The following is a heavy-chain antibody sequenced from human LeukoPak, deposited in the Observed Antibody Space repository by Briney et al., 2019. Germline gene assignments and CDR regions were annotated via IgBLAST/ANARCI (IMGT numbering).Heavy chain of an antibody. D-gene: IGHD1-26*01. Sequence: SETLSLTCTVSGGSISSYYWNWIRQPPGKGLEWIGYIYYSGTTNYNPSLKSRVTISVDTSKNQFSLKLSSVTAADTAVYYCARAYSGSYFGAFDIWGQGTMVTVSS. CDR3: ARAYSGSYFGAFDI. J-gene: IGHJ3*02. CDR1: GGSISSYY. V-gene: IGHV4-59*01. CDR2: IYYSGTT.